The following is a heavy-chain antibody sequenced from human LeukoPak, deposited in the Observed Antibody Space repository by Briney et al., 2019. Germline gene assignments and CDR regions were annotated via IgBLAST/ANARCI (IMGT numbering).Heavy chain of an antibody. Sequence: GGSLRLSCAASGFTFSSYEMNWVRQAPGKGLEWVSYISSSGTTIYYADSVKGRFTISRDNSKNTLYLQMNSLKGDDTAVYYCAKDSAFYYIDVWGKGTTVITSS. CDR2: ISSSGTTI. D-gene: IGHD3-10*01. J-gene: IGHJ6*03. CDR1: GFTFSSYE. V-gene: IGHV3-48*03. CDR3: AKDSAFYYIDV.